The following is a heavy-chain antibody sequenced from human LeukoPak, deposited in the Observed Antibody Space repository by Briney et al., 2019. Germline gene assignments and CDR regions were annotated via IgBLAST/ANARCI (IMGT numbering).Heavy chain of an antibody. CDR3: ARRAGYFDY. J-gene: IGHJ4*02. CDR2: INHSGST. Sequence: SETLSLTCAVYGGSFSGYYWSWIRQPPGKGLEWIGEINHSGSTNYNPSLKSRVTISVDTSKNQFSLKLSSVTAADTAVYYCARRAGYFDYWGQGTLVTVSS. V-gene: IGHV4-34*01. CDR1: GGSFSGYY.